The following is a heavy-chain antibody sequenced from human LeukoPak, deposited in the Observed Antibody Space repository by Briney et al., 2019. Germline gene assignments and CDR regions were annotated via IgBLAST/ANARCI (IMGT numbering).Heavy chain of an antibody. CDR2: IYSGGST. Sequence: GGSLRLSCAASGFTVSSNYMSWVRQAPGKGLEWVSVIYSGGSTYYADSVEGRFTISRHNSKNTLYLQMNSLRAEDTAVYYCARVKSLGVYYYDSSGYYGNDYWGQGTLVTVSS. CDR3: ARVKSLGVYYYDSSGYYGNDY. CDR1: GFTVSSNY. J-gene: IGHJ4*02. D-gene: IGHD3-22*01. V-gene: IGHV3-53*04.